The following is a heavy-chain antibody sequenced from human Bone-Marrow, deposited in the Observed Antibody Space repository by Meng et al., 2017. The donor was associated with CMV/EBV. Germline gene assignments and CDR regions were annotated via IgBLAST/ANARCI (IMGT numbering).Heavy chain of an antibody. Sequence: GESLKISCAASGFTVSSSYLSWVRQAPGKGLKWVSVIYSGGSTYYADSVKGRFTISRDNSKNTLYLQMNSLRAEDTAVYYCARDANDILTGYYQLGYYYCYYGMDVWGQGTTVTVSS. CDR2: IYSGGST. CDR1: GFTVSSSY. CDR3: ARDANDILTGYYQLGYYYCYYGMDV. J-gene: IGHJ6*02. D-gene: IGHD3-9*01. V-gene: IGHV3-53*05.